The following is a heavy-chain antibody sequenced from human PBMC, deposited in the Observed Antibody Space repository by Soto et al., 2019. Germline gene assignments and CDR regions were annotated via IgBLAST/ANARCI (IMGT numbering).Heavy chain of an antibody. Sequence: PSETLSLACAVYGGSFGCYYGSWIRQPPGKGLEWIGEINHSGSTNYNPSLKSRVTISVDTSKNQFSLKLSSVTAADTAVYYCARIPGGYYPHYGMDVWGQGTTVTVSS. V-gene: IGHV4-34*01. CDR1: GGSFGCYY. J-gene: IGHJ6*02. D-gene: IGHD3-22*01. CDR3: ARIPGGYYPHYGMDV. CDR2: INHSGST.